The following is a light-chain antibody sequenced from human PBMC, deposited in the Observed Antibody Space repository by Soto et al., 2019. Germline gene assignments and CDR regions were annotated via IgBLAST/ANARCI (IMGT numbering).Light chain of an antibody. CDR3: TSYTGSSSPWV. J-gene: IGLJ3*02. Sequence: QSALTQPASVSGSPGQSITISCTGTSSDVGGYNYVSWYQQHPGKAPKLMIYDVSNQPSGVSNRFSGSKSANTASLTISGLQAEDEAHYYCTSYTGSSSPWVFGGGTKLTVL. V-gene: IGLV2-14*01. CDR2: DVS. CDR1: SSDVGGYNY.